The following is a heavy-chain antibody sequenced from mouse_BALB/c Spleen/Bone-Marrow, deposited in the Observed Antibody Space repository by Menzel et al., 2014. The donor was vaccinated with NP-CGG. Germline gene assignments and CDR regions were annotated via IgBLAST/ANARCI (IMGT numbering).Heavy chain of an antibody. J-gene: IGHJ3*01. Sequence: VQLQQSGAELVKPGASDKLSCTASGFNIKDTYMHWVKQRPEQGLEWIVGIDPANGNTKYDPKFQGKATITADTSSNTAYLQLSSLTSEDTAVYYCAYYRYDEGGFAFWGQGTLVTVSA. CDR3: AYYRYDEGGFAF. CDR2: IDPANGNT. CDR1: GFNIKDTY. D-gene: IGHD2-14*01. V-gene: IGHV14-3*02.